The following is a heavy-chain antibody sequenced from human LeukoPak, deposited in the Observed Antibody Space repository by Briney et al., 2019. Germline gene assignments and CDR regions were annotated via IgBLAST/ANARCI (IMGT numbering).Heavy chain of an antibody. CDR3: AKDVYGDYGGLVY. J-gene: IGHJ4*02. CDR1: GFTVSSNY. Sequence: GGSLRLSCAASGFTVSSNYMNWVRQAPGKGLEWVSIIYSGGSTYYADSVKGRFTISRDNSKNTLYLQMNSLRAEDTAVYYCAKDVYGDYGGLVYWGQGTLVTVSS. CDR2: IYSGGST. D-gene: IGHD4-17*01. V-gene: IGHV3-53*01.